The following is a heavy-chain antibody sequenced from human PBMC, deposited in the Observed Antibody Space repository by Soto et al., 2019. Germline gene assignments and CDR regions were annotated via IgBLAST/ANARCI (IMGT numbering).Heavy chain of an antibody. CDR2: IRGFSPYT. Sequence: GGSLRLSCISSGFTFRTYTVNWVRQAPGKGLEWVSGIRGFSPYTFYAESVKGRFTISRDNAKNSLYLQMNSLRAEDTAVYYCARDRGYDAHDYYYNAMDVWGQGTTVTGSS. CDR3: ARDRGYDAHDYYYNAMDV. J-gene: IGHJ6*02. CDR1: GFTFRTYT. D-gene: IGHD2-15*01. V-gene: IGHV3-21*01.